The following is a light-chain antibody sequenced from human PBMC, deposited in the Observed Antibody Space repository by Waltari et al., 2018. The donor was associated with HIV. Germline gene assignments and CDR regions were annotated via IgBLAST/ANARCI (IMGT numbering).Light chain of an antibody. J-gene: IGKJ1*01. CDR3: QHYNNWLRT. CDR2: GAS. CDR1: ESISNN. V-gene: IGKV3-15*01. Sequence: EIVMTQSPATLSVSPGERATLSCRASESISNNLAWYQQKPGLAPRLLIYGASTRAPDIPARFSGSGSGTEFTLTISALQSEDFAIYYCQHYNNWLRTFGQGTRVVIK.